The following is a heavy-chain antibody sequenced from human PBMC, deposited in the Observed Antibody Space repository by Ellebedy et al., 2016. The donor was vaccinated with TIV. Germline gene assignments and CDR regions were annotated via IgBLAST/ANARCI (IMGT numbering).Heavy chain of an antibody. V-gene: IGHV5-51*01. CDR1: GYSFTTYW. D-gene: IGHD6-13*01. CDR3: ARGRGSSWYSYFDY. Sequence: GESLKISCKGSGYSFTTYWIGWVRQMPGKGLEWMGSIYPDDSDTRYSPSFEGQVTISADKSISTAYLQWSSLKASDTAMYYCARGRGSSWYSYFDYWGQGTLVTVSS. CDR2: IYPDDSDT. J-gene: IGHJ4*02.